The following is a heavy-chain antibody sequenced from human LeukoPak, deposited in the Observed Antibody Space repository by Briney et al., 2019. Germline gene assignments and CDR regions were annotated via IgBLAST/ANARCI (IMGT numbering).Heavy chain of an antibody. CDR3: AREAYSSSSSLFAFDI. D-gene: IGHD6-6*01. CDR2: IIPIFGTA. J-gene: IGHJ3*02. Sequence: GSSVKVSCKASGGTFSSYAISWVRQAPGQGLEWMGGIIPIFGTANYAQKFQGRVTITTDESTSTAYMELSSLRSEDTAVYYCAREAYSSSSSLFAFDIWGQGTVVTVSS. CDR1: GGTFSSYA. V-gene: IGHV1-69*05.